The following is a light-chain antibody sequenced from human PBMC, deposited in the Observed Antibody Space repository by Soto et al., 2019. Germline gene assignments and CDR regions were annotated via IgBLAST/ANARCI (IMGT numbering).Light chain of an antibody. CDR3: QQANSISLT. J-gene: IGKJ4*01. CDR2: AAT. V-gene: IGKV1-12*01. Sequence: DIQMTQSPSSVSASVGDRVTITCRATQGISNWLAWYQQKPGQAPKLLIYAATSLQDGVPLRFSGSGSGADFTLTISALQPEDFATYYCQQANSISLTFGGGTKVAIK. CDR1: QGISNW.